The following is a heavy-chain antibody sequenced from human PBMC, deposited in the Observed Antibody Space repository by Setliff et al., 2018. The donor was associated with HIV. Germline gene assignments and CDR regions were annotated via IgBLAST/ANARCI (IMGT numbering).Heavy chain of an antibody. CDR1: GYNFFSYG. V-gene: IGHV1-18*01. CDR2: ISTFDGNT. D-gene: IGHD4-17*01. Sequence: ASVKVSCKASGYNFFSYGISWVRQAPGQGLEWMGWISTFDGNTDYAQNVQDRVTMTTDTSTSIVYMELRSLRSDDTAVYYCARVPGDYGDNPIDYWGQGTLVTVSS. CDR3: ARVPGDYGDNPIDY. J-gene: IGHJ4*02.